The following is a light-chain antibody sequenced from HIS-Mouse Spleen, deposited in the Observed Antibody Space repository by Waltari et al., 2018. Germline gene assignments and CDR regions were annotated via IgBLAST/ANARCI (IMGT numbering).Light chain of an antibody. V-gene: IGLV3-21*03. CDR1: NIGSKS. CDR2: GDS. CDR3: PVWDIISDHVV. Sequence: SYVLTQPPSVSVAPGKTARITCGGNNIGSKSVHWYQQKPGQGPVLVVYGDSDPPSGIPGRFFGFKARNNATLTISWVEAGDEADYFCPVWDIISDHVVLGGGTKPTVL. J-gene: IGLJ2*01.